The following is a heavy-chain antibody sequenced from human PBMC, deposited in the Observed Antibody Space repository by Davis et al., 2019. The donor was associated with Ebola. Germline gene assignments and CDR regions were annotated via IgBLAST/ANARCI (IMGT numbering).Heavy chain of an antibody. J-gene: IGHJ6*03. CDR1: GGSISSGDYY. D-gene: IGHD2-2*01. CDR2: IYYSCST. CDR3: ARDMPDCSSTSCLYYYYYYMDV. V-gene: IGHV4-30-4*01. Sequence: MPSETLSLTCTVSGGSISSGDYYWSWIRQPPGKGLEWIGYIYYSCSTYYNPSLKSRVTISVDTSKNQFSLKLSSVTAADTAVYYCARDMPDCSSTSCLYYYYYYMDVWGKGTTVTVSS.